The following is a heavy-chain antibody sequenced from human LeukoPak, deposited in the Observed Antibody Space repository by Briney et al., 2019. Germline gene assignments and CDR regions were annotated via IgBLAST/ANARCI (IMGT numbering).Heavy chain of an antibody. J-gene: IGHJ4*02. CDR2: ISAYNGNT. D-gene: IGHD5-12*01. CDR1: GYTFTSYG. CDR3: ARGDEYSGYDVFDY. Sequence: ASVKVSCKASGYTFTSYGISWLRQAPGQGLEWMGWISAYNGNTNYAQKLQGRVTMTTDTPTSTAYMELRSLRSDDTAVYYCARGDEYSGYDVFDYWGQGTLVTVSS. V-gene: IGHV1-18*01.